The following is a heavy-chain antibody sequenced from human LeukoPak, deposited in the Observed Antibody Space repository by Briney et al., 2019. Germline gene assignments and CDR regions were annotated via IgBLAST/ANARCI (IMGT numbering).Heavy chain of an antibody. CDR3: VREGFYESGSLPTFYFDY. CDR1: GFTFSSYA. Sequence: PGGSLRLSCAASGFTFSSYAMSWVRQAPGKGLEWASAISGSGGSTYYADSVKGRFTISRDSSSKMVSLQMNSLGTEDTAVYYCVREGFYESGSLPTFYFDYWGQGTLVTVSS. J-gene: IGHJ4*02. V-gene: IGHV3-23*01. CDR2: ISGSGGST. D-gene: IGHD3-10*01.